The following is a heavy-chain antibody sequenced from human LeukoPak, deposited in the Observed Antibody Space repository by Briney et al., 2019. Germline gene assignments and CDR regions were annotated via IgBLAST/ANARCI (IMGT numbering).Heavy chain of an antibody. J-gene: IGHJ3*01. V-gene: IGHV3-23*01. CDR2: IRGSGLTT. CDR1: GFTLSNYA. D-gene: IGHD4-17*01. Sequence: GGSLRLSCAASGFTLSNYALIWVRQGPVKGLEWVSAIRGSGLTTFYADSVKGRFTISRDNSKNTLYLQMNSLRAEDTAVYYCERDPDGDYIGAFDFWGQGTKVSVSS. CDR3: ERDPDGDYIGAFDF.